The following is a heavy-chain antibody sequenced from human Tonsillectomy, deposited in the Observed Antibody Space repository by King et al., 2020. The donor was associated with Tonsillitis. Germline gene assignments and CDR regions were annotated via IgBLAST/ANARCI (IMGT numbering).Heavy chain of an antibody. J-gene: IGHJ5*02. V-gene: IGHV3-23*04. Sequence: VQLVESGGGLVQPGGSVRLSCAASGFTFSTYAMIWVRQAPGKGLEWVSSIGGSGRHTYYADSVQGRFTISRDSSTNTLYLQMSNLRAEDTAVYYCEKDKGDYGDYVGWFDPWGQGTLVTVSS. CDR3: EKDKGDYGDYVGWFDP. D-gene: IGHD4-17*01. CDR2: IGGSGRHT. CDR1: GFTFSTYA.